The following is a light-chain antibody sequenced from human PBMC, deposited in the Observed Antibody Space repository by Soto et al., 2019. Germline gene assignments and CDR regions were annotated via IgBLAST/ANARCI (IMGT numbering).Light chain of an antibody. V-gene: IGKV3-15*01. Sequence: EIVMTQSPATLSVSRGERATLSCRASQSISSNLAWYQQIPGQAPRLLMFRTSSRATGFPARFSGSGSGTEFNLTISSLQSEDFGVYYCQQYNNWPRATFGGGTKVDI. CDR3: QQYNNWPRAT. CDR1: QSISSN. CDR2: RTS. J-gene: IGKJ4*01.